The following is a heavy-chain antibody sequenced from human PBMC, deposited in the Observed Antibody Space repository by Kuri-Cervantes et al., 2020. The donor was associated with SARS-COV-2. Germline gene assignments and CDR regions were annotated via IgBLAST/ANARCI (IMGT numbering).Heavy chain of an antibody. CDR2: IKQDGSEK. CDR1: GFTFSSYW. J-gene: IGHJ6*02. V-gene: IGHV3-7*01. CDR3: ARDSGSSSSPLSYYYYYYGMDA. Sequence: LSLTCAASGFTFSSYWMSWVRQAPGKGLEWVANIKQDGSEKYYVDSVKGRFTISRDNSKNTLYLQMNSLRAEDTAVYYCARDSGSSSSPLSYYYYYYGMDAWGQGTTVTVSS. D-gene: IGHD6-6*01.